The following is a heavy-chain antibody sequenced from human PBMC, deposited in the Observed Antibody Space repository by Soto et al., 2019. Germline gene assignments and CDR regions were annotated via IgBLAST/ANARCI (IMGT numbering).Heavy chain of an antibody. D-gene: IGHD2-2*01. CDR3: AKVMGYCSSNSCSRETYYYYRMDV. J-gene: IGHJ6*02. V-gene: IGHV3-30*18. CDR2: ISYDGGNK. CDR1: GFTFSSYG. Sequence: PGGSLRLSCAASGFTFSSYGMHWVRQAPGKGLEWVAVISYDGGNKYYAESVKGRFTISRDNPKITLNLQMNSLRAEDTAVYYCAKVMGYCSSNSCSRETYYYYRMDVWGQGTTVTVSS.